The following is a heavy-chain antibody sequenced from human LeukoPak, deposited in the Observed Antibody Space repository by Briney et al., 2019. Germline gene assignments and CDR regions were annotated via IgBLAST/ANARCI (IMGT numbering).Heavy chain of an antibody. D-gene: IGHD6-6*01. V-gene: IGHV4-38-2*01. CDR2: IYHSGST. CDR3: ASGIEYSSSDY. Sequence: SETLSLTCAVSGYSISSGYYWGWIRQPPGEGLEWIGSIYHSGSTYYNPSLKSRVTMSVDTSKNQFSLKLSSVTAADTAVYYCASGIEYSSSDYWGQGTLVTVSS. J-gene: IGHJ4*02. CDR1: GYSISSGYY.